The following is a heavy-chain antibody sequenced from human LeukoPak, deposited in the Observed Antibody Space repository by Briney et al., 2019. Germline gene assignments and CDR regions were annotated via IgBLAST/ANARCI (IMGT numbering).Heavy chain of an antibody. CDR2: TSSSDAGT. Sequence: GGSLRLSCAVSGFPLSSYAMSWVRQAPGKGLEWVSATSSSDAGTYYADSVRGRFTISRDNSKNTLYLQMNSLRAEDTAVYYCAIWFGEDSDYWGQGTLVTVSS. CDR1: GFPLSSYA. J-gene: IGHJ4*02. V-gene: IGHV3-23*01. CDR3: AIWFGEDSDY. D-gene: IGHD3-10*01.